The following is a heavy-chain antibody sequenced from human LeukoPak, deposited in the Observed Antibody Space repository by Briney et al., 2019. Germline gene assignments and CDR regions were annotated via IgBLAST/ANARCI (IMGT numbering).Heavy chain of an antibody. CDR1: GFTISDHY. J-gene: IGHJ3*02. V-gene: IGHV3-72*01. Sequence: GGSLRLSCAASGFTISDHYMDWVRQAPGKGLEWVGRTRNKANSYTTEYAASVKGRFTISSDDSKNSLYLQMNSLKTEDPAVYYCARGYGRDAFDIWGQGTMVTVSS. CDR3: ARGYGRDAFDI. D-gene: IGHD3-16*01. CDR2: TRNKANSYTT.